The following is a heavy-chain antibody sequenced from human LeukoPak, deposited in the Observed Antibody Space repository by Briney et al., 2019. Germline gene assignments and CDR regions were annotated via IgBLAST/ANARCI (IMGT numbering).Heavy chain of an antibody. CDR2: ISGSGGST. J-gene: IGHJ6*03. D-gene: IGHD3-22*01. Sequence: GGSLRLSCAASGFTFSSYAMSWVRQAPGKGLEWVSAISGSGGSTYYADSVKGRFTISRDNSKNTMYLQMNSLRAEDTAVYYCARGDYYDSSGYYWYYYYYMDVWGKGTTVTVSS. CDR1: GFTFSSYA. V-gene: IGHV3-23*01. CDR3: ARGDYYDSSGYYWYYYYYMDV.